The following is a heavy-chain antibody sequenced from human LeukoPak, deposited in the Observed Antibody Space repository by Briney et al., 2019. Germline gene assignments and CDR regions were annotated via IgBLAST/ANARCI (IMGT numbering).Heavy chain of an antibody. Sequence: GGSLRLSCAGSGFTFSSHWIGWVRQAPGKGLVWVSRIASDGSSTTYADSVKGRFSISRDNAKNTLYLQMNSLRVEDTAVYYCARGRPHGNDYWGQGTLVTVSS. J-gene: IGHJ4*02. CDR1: GFTFSSHW. V-gene: IGHV3-74*01. CDR3: ARGRPHGNDY. D-gene: IGHD4-23*01. CDR2: IASDGSST.